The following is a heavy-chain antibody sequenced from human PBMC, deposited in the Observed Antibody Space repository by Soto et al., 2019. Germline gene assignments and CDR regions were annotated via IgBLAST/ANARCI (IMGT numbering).Heavy chain of an antibody. CDR2: INAGNGNT. J-gene: IGHJ4*02. CDR1: GYTFTSYA. CDR3: ARSIVVVTAADY. Sequence: QVQLVQSGAEVKKPGASVKVSCKASGYTFTSYAMNWVRQAPGQWLEWMGWINAGNGNTKYSQKFQGRFTITRDTSASRGYMELGSLRSEDTAVDYCARSIVVVTAADYWGQGTLVTVSS. D-gene: IGHD2-21*02. V-gene: IGHV1-3*01.